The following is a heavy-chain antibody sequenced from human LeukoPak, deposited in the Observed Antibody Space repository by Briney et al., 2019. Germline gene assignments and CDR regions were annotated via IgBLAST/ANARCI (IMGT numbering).Heavy chain of an antibody. CDR3: ARRLGCSGGSCYNWFDP. D-gene: IGHD2-15*01. CDR1: GGSFSGYY. V-gene: IGHV4-34*01. J-gene: IGHJ5*02. CDR2: INHSGST. Sequence: SETLSLTCAVYGGSFSGYYWSWIRQPPGKGLEWIGEINHSGSTNYNPSLKSRVTISVDTSKNQFSLKLSSVTAADTAVYYCARRLGCSGGSCYNWFDPWGQGTLVTVSS.